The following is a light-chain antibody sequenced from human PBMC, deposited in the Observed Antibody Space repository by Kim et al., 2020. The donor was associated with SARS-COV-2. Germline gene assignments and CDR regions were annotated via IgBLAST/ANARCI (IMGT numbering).Light chain of an antibody. CDR2: AAS. J-gene: IGKJ4*02. CDR3: QQSNSTPRT. Sequence: DIQMTQSPSSLSASVGDRVTITCRASQSITNYLYWYQQTPGKAPELLIYAASNLQSGVPSRFSGSGSGTDFTLTISSLQPEDFATYYSQQSNSTPRTFGEGTTVDIK. V-gene: IGKV1-39*01. CDR1: QSITNY.